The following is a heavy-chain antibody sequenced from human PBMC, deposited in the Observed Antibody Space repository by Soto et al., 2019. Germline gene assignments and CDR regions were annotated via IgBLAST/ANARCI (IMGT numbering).Heavy chain of an antibody. CDR1: GYIFVNYG. D-gene: IGHD5-12*01. CDR2: ISPYTGNT. V-gene: IGHV1-18*01. J-gene: IGHJ5*02. CDR3: ASASGPNWFDP. Sequence: ASVKVSCKASGYIFVNYGIAWVRQAPGQGLEWMGWISPYTGNTHSATKFQGRVTITRDTSASTAYMELSSLRSEDTAVYYCASASGPNWFDPWGQGTLVTVSS.